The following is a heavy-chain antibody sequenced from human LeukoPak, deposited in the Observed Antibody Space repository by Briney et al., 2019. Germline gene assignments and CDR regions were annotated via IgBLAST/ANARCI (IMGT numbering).Heavy chain of an antibody. V-gene: IGHV1-8*01. CDR1: GYTFTSYD. J-gene: IGHJ3*02. CDR3: ARENRDWRDAFDI. CDR2: MNPNSGNT. D-gene: IGHD2-21*01. Sequence: ASVKVSCKASGYTFTSYDINWVRQATGQGLEWMGWMNPNSGNTGYAQKFQGRVTMTRNTSISTAYMELSSLRSEDTAVYYCARENRDWRDAFDIWGQGTMVTVSS.